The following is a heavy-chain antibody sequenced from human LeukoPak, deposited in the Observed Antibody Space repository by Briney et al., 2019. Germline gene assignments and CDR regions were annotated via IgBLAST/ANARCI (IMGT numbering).Heavy chain of an antibody. CDR1: GFTFRIYS. D-gene: IGHD3-22*01. Sequence: SGGSLRLSCAASGFTFRIYSMNWVPQAPAKGLECVSSISNNSSYIYYADSVKGRFTISRDNAKNSLYLQMSSLRAEDTAVYYCARAARKYYYDSSGYYYFDYWGQGTLVTVSS. J-gene: IGHJ4*02. CDR2: ISNNSSYI. V-gene: IGHV3-21*01. CDR3: ARAARKYYYDSSGYYYFDY.